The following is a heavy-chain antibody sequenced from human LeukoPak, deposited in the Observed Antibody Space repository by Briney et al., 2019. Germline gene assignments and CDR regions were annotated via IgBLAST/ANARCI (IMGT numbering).Heavy chain of an antibody. CDR3: AGDNWFDP. Sequence: GGSLRLSCAASGFTFSNYWMSWVRQAPGKGLEWVANIKRDGSESYYVDSVKGRFTISRDNAKNSLYLQMSSLRAEDTAVYYCAGDNWFDPWGQGTLVTVSS. CDR1: GFTFSNYW. V-gene: IGHV3-7*01. J-gene: IGHJ5*02. CDR2: IKRDGSES.